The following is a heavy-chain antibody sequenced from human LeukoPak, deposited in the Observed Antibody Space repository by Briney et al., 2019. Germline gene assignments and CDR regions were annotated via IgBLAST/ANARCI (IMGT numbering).Heavy chain of an antibody. CDR2: INPNSGGT. Sequence: ASVKVSCKASGYTFTGYYMHWVRQAPGQGLEWMGWINPNSGGTNYAQKFQSRVTMTRDTSISTAYMELSRLRSDDTAVYYCARRGDGYISDAFDIWGQGTMVTVSS. J-gene: IGHJ3*02. CDR3: ARRGDGYISDAFDI. CDR1: GYTFTGYY. D-gene: IGHD5-24*01. V-gene: IGHV1-2*02.